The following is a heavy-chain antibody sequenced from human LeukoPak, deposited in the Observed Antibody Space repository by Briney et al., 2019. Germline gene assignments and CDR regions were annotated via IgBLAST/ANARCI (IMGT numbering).Heavy chain of an antibody. CDR1: GDTVSSNIAA. V-gene: IGHV6-1*01. D-gene: IGHD2-15*01. CDR3: ARDLCSGGSCYWRFDY. CDR2: TYYRSKWNN. J-gene: IGHJ4*02. Sequence: QTLSLTCAISGDTVSSNIAAWNWIRQSPSRGLEWLGRTYYRSKWNNDYAASVKSRISINPDTSKNQFSLQLNSVTPEDTAVYYCARDLCSGGSCYWRFDYWGQGTLVTVPS.